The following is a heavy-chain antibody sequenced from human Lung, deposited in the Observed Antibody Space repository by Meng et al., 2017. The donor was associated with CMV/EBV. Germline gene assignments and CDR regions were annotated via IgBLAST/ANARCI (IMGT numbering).Heavy chain of an antibody. CDR1: GGSFSGYY. CDR3: AREFGGTIFGVVNYYYGMDV. D-gene: IGHD3-3*01. CDR2: INHSGST. J-gene: IGHJ6*02. V-gene: IGHV4-34*01. Sequence: LXCAVYGGSFSGYYWSWIRQPPGKGLEWIGEINHSGSTNYNPSLKSRVTISVDTSKNQFSLKLSSVTAADMAVYYCAREFGGTIFGVVNYYYGMDVWXQGTTVTVSS.